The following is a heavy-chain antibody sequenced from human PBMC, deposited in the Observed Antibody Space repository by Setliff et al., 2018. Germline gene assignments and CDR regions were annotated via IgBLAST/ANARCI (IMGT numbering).Heavy chain of an antibody. J-gene: IGHJ1*01. Sequence: PGGSLSLSCAASGFSFSSYGMHWVRQAPGKGLEWVAVIWNDATKKYYADSVKGRFTISRDNSNNTLYLQMNSLRAEDTAVYYCASPLENFQHWGQGTLVTVSS. CDR3: ASPLENFQH. CDR2: IWNDATKK. V-gene: IGHV3-33*01. CDR1: GFSFSSYG.